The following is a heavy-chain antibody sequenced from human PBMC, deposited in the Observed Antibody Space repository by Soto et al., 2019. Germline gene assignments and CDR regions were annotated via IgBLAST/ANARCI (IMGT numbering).Heavy chain of an antibody. Sequence: EVQLLESGGGLVQPGESLRLSCAGSGFSFSTNAMNWVRQSPGKGLEWVSGISAHDGGTYYADSVRGRFTISRDNSKNTVYLQMNSLRAEDTAVYYCAKDPCSSWYCKYFEYWGQGTLVTVSS. CDR3: AKDPCSSWYCKYFEY. D-gene: IGHD6-13*01. CDR2: ISAHDGGT. V-gene: IGHV3-23*01. J-gene: IGHJ4*02. CDR1: GFSFSTNA.